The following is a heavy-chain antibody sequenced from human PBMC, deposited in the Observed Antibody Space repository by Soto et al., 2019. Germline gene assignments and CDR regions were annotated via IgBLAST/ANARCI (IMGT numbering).Heavy chain of an antibody. V-gene: IGHV5-51*01. D-gene: IGHD1-26*01. CDR2: TNPGDSDT. J-gene: IGHJ5*02. Sequence: PGESLKISCKASGYAFSMYCSGGGRQMPWKGLEWMGITNPGDSDTRYSPSFQGQVTISVDKSISTAYLQWSSLKASDTAMYYCASHVSGNWFDPWGQGTLVTVSS. CDR3: ASHVSGNWFDP. CDR1: GYAFSMYC.